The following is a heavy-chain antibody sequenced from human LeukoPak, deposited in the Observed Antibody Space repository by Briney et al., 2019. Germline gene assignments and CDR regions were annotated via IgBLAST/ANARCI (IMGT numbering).Heavy chain of an antibody. CDR2: FYYSGST. Sequence: SETLSLTCTVSGGSISSSSDYWGWIRQPPGKGLEWIGSFYYSGSTYYNSSLKSRVTISVDTSRNQFSLKLSSVTAADTAVYYCARQLYCSGGSCYSYSWFDPWGQGTLVTVSS. V-gene: IGHV4-39*01. J-gene: IGHJ5*02. D-gene: IGHD2-15*01. CDR1: GGSISSSSDY. CDR3: ARQLYCSGGSCYSYSWFDP.